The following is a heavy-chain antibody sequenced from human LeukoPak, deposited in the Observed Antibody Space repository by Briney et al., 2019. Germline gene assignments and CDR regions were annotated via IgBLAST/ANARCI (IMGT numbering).Heavy chain of an antibody. CDR1: GVSFSGYY. V-gene: IGHV4-34*01. CDR2: INHSGST. J-gene: IGHJ4*02. CDR3: ASLMLIAAGYDY. D-gene: IGHD6-13*01. Sequence: SETLSLTCAVYGVSFSGYYWSWLRQPPGKGLEWIGEINHSGSTTYNPSLKSRVTISIDTSKNQFSLSLISVTAADTAVYYCASLMLIAAGYDYWGQGNLVTVSS.